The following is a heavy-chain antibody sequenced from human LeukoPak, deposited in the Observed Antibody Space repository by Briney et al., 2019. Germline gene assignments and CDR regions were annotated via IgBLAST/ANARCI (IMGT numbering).Heavy chain of an antibody. J-gene: IGHJ5*02. CDR3: GRQDPSNGESYYCFDA. V-gene: IGHV4-59*08. CDR2: IYTSGST. CDR1: GGPISSYY. D-gene: IGHD2-8*01. Sequence: SETLSLTCTVSGGPISSYYWSWVRQPPGKGLEWIGYIYTSGSTTYNPSLKSRVTISTDTSQNQFSLKLSTVTAADTAVYSCGRQDPSNGESYYCFDACGEEAMVTVSS.